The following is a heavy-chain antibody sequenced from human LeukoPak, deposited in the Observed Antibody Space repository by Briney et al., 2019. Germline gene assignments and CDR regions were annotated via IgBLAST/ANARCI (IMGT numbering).Heavy chain of an antibody. CDR3: ACITMVRGVTNSEG. CDR2: ISYDGSNK. Sequence: PGGSLRLSCAASGFTFSSYGMPWVRQAPGKGLEWVAVISYDGSNKYYADSVKGRFTISRDNSKNTLYLQMNSLRAEDTAVYYCACITMVRGVTNSEGWGQGTLVTVSS. J-gene: IGHJ4*02. V-gene: IGHV3-30*03. CDR1: GFTFSSYG. D-gene: IGHD3-10*01.